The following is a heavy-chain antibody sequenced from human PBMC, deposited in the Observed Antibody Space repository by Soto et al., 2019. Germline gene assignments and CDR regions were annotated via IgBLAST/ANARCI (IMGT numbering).Heavy chain of an antibody. CDR3: ARAPTGTAVTTGYFDY. V-gene: IGHV4-31*03. J-gene: IGHJ4*02. CDR1: GCSISSGGYY. Sequence: SETLSLTCTFSGCSISSGGYYLSWIRQHPGKGLEWIGYIYYSGSTYYNPSLKSRVTISVDTSKNQFSLKLSSVTAADTAVYYCARAPTGTAVTTGYFDYWGQGTLVTVSS. D-gene: IGHD4-17*01. CDR2: IYYSGST.